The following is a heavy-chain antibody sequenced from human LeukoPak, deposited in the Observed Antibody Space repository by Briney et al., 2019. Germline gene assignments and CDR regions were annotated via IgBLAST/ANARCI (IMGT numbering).Heavy chain of an antibody. D-gene: IGHD3-3*01. CDR3: ARGSRRITIFGVVTPHAFDI. CDR1: GYTFTAYY. Sequence: ASVKVSCKASGYTFTAYYMHWVRQAPGQGLEWMGWVNPHNGATDYPQKFQGRVIMTRDTSISTVYMELSRLTYDDTAVYYCARGSRRITIFGVVTPHAFDIWGQGTMVTVSS. J-gene: IGHJ3*02. V-gene: IGHV1-2*02. CDR2: VNPHNGAT.